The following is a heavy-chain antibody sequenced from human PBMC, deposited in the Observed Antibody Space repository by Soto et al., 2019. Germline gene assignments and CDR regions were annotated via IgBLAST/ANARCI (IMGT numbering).Heavy chain of an antibody. Sequence: SVKVSCKASGGTFSSYAISWVRQAPGQGLEWMGGIIPIFGTANYAQKFQGRVTITADESTSTAYMELSSLRSEDTAVYYCARDADCSGGSCYDFTGYWGQGTLVTVSS. V-gene: IGHV1-69*13. CDR3: ARDADCSGGSCYDFTGY. J-gene: IGHJ4*02. D-gene: IGHD2-15*01. CDR1: GGTFSSYA. CDR2: IIPIFGTA.